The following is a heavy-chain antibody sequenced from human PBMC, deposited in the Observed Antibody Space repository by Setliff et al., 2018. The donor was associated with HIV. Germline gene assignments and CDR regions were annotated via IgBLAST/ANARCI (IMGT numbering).Heavy chain of an antibody. Sequence: KASETLSLTCTVSGGSISSSSYYWGWIRQPPGKGLEWIGEINHSGSTNYNPSLNSRVTMSVDTSRDQFPLKLSSVTTADTAVYYCARATATWLVDNWGQGTLVTVSS. J-gene: IGHJ4*02. V-gene: IGHV4-39*06. CDR1: GGSISSSSYY. CDR2: INHSGST. CDR3: ARATATWLVDN. D-gene: IGHD2-15*01.